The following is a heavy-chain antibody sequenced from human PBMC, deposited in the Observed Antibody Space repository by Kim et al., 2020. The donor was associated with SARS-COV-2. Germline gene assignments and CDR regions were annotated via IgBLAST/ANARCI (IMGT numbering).Heavy chain of an antibody. D-gene: IGHD6-19*01. CDR2: ISSSGSTI. CDR3: ARDQWLVPIYYYYGMDV. J-gene: IGHJ6*02. CDR1: GFTFSSYE. Sequence: GGSLRLSCAASGFTFSSYEMNWVRQAPGKGLEWVSYISSSGSTIYYADSVKGRFTISRDNAKNSLYLQMNSLRAEDTAVYYCARDQWLVPIYYYYGMDVWGQGTTVTVSS. V-gene: IGHV3-48*03.